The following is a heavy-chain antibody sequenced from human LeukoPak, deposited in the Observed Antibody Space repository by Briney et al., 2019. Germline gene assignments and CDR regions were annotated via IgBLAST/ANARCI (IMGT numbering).Heavy chain of an antibody. D-gene: IGHD3-3*01. CDR3: ARGSTYYDFLNAFDI. CDR1: GGSISSYY. J-gene: IGHJ3*02. CDR2: IYYSGST. Sequence: SETLSLTCTVSGGSISSYYWSWIRQPPGKGLEWIGYIYYSGSTNYNPSLKSRVTISVDTSKNQFSLKLSSVTAADTAVYYCARGSTYYDFLNAFDIWGQGTMVTVSS. V-gene: IGHV4-59*08.